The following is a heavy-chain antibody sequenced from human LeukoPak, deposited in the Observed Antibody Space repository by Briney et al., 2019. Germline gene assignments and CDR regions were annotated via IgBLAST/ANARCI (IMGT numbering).Heavy chain of an antibody. D-gene: IGHD4-23*01. CDR2: INPSGGST. CDR1: GYTFTSYY. V-gene: IGHV1-46*01. CDR3: VQEGDGGKVGY. Sequence: ASVKVSCKASGYTFTSYYMHWVRQAPGQGLEWMGIINPSGGSTSYAQKFQGRVTMTRDTSTSTVYMELSSLRSEDTAVYYCVQEGDGGKVGYWGQGTLVTVSS. J-gene: IGHJ4*02.